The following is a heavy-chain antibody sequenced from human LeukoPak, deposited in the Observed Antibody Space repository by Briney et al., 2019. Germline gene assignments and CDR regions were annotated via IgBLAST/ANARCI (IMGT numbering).Heavy chain of an antibody. CDR2: ITGTGATR. Sequence: KAGGSLRLSCAASGFSFSDYYMGWFRQAPGKGLEWVSYITGTGATRFYADSVKGRFTISRDNAKNSLYLQMNSLRAEDTAVYYCAGNYYGSGSVIWGQGTMVTVSS. CDR1: GFSFSDYY. J-gene: IGHJ3*02. V-gene: IGHV3-11*04. D-gene: IGHD3-10*01. CDR3: AGNYYGSGSVI.